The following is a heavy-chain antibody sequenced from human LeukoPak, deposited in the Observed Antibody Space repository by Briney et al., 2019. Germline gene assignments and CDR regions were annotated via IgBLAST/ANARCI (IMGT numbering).Heavy chain of an antibody. Sequence: GGSLRLSCAAAGFTLSSHAMSWVRQAPGKGLEWVAAIGGSDGTIYYADSARGRFTISRDNSKNTLYLQMSSLRPDDTAIYYCARRLRAAPGAGGPFDYWGQGTLVTVSS. D-gene: IGHD6-13*01. V-gene: IGHV3-23*01. CDR3: ARRLRAAPGAGGPFDY. CDR1: GFTLSSHA. CDR2: IGGSDGTI. J-gene: IGHJ4*02.